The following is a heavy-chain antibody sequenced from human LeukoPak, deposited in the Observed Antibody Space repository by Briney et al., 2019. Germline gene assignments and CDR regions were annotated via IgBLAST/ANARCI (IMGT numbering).Heavy chain of an antibody. CDR2: IHYTGNT. CDR3: ARGYGSGSYNNFNK. CDR1: GASVRGYY. Sequence: PSETLSLTCTVSGASVRGYYWSWIRQPPGKGLEWIGYIHYTGNTDYNPSLTSRVTMSVDTSKNQFSLMLTSVTAADTAVYYCARGYGSGSYNNFNKWGQGLLVAVSS. J-gene: IGHJ4*02. D-gene: IGHD3-10*01. V-gene: IGHV4-59*02.